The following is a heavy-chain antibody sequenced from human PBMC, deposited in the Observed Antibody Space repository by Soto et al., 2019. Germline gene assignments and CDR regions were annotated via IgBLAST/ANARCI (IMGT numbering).Heavy chain of an antibody. J-gene: IGHJ4*02. V-gene: IGHV3-23*01. CDR2: ISGTDGKT. CDR1: GFIFSGYA. CDR3: AKWTYLDF. Sequence: EVQLLESGGGLVQPGGSLRLSCATSGFIFSGYAMSWVRQAPGRGLEWVSSISGTDGKTYYADSVKGRFFISRDTSTNTLYLQMNSLRAEDTAVYYCAKWTYLDFWGQGTRVTVSS. D-gene: IGHD5-12*01.